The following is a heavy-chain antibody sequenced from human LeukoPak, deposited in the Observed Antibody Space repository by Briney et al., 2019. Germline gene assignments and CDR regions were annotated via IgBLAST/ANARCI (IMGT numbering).Heavy chain of an antibody. CDR3: ARGLPHYYGSGSYFDY. D-gene: IGHD3-10*01. J-gene: IGHJ4*02. V-gene: IGHV1-2*02. CDR2: INPNSGGT. Sequence: ASVKVSCKASGYTFTSYYMHWVRQAPGQGLEWMGWINPNSGGTNYAQKFQGRVTMTRDTSISTAYMELSRLRSDDTAVYYCARGLPHYYGSGSYFDYWGQGTLVTVSS. CDR1: GYTFTSYY.